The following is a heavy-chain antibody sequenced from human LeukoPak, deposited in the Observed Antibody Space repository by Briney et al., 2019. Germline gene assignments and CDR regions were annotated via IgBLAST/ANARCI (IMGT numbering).Heavy chain of an antibody. CDR3: ARESDDYGDYVDAFDI. D-gene: IGHD4-17*01. CDR1: GFTFSSYG. V-gene: IGHV3-33*01. Sequence: PGGSLRLSCAASGFTFSSYGMHWVRQAPGKGLEWVAVIWYDGSNKYYVDSVKGRFTISRDNSKNTLYLQMNSLRAEDTAVYYCARESDDYGDYVDAFDIWGQGTMVTVSS. CDR2: IWYDGSNK. J-gene: IGHJ3*02.